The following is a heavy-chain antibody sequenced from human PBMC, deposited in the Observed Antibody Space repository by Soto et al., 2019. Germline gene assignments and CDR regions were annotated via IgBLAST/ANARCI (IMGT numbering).Heavy chain of an antibody. Sequence: ASVNVSCKAGGYTFSDYYMHWVRQVPGVGPEWMGIINPNGGGTDYSQKFQGRVTMTRDTSANTVHMELSSLRSEDTGVYFCARDSSASATSYSFDNWGQGTLVTVSS. D-gene: IGHD6-25*01. CDR1: GYTFSDYY. CDR3: ARDSSASATSYSFDN. J-gene: IGHJ4*02. CDR2: INPNGGGT. V-gene: IGHV1-46*01.